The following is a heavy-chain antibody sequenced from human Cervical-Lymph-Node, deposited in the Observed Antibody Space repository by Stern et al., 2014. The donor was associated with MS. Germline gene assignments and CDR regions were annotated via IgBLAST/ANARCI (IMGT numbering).Heavy chain of an antibody. CDR2: IYQSGST. CDR1: GGSISRGYW. D-gene: IGHD6-13*01. V-gene: IGHV4-4*02. CDR3: ARSLSGTLGH. Sequence: QLQLQESGPGLVKPSGTLSLTCAVSGGSISRGYWWNWVRQPPGKGLEWIGEIYQSGSTNYNPSLKSRLTISVDTSKNQFSLNLTSPPAADTAVYYCARSLSGTLGHWGQGTLVAVSS. J-gene: IGHJ1*01.